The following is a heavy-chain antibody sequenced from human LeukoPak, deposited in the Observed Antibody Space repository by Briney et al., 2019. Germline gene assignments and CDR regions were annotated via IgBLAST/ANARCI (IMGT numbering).Heavy chain of an antibody. V-gene: IGHV3-43*02. CDR3: AGYGDYDRRVDY. CDR1: GFTFDDYA. CDR2: ISGDGGST. J-gene: IGHJ4*02. D-gene: IGHD4-17*01. Sequence: GGSLRLSCAASGFTFDDYAMHWVRQAPGKGLEWVSLISGDGGSTYYADSVKGRFTISRDNSKNSLYLQMNSLRTEDTALYYCAGYGDYDRRVDYWGQGTPVTVSS.